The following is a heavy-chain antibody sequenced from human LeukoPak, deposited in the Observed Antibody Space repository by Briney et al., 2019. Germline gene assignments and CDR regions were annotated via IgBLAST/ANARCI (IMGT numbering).Heavy chain of an antibody. CDR3: ARARAFYGDYPYYFDY. CDR1: GYTFTSYD. J-gene: IGHJ4*02. CDR2: MNPNSGST. V-gene: IGHV1-8*01. Sequence: ASVKVSCKASGYTFTSYDINWVRQATGQGPEWVGWMNPNSGSTGYAQKFQGRVTMTRNTSIGTAYMEVSSLRSEDTAVYYCARARAFYGDYPYYFDYWGQGTLVTVSS. D-gene: IGHD4-17*01.